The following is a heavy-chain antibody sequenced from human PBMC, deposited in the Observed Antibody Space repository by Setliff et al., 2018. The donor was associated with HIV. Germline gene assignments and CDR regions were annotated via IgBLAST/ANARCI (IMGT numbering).Heavy chain of an antibody. Sequence: SETLSLTCTVFGGSISGSNYYWGWIRQPPGKGLEWIANVHYSGSIYFNPSLRSRVAISVDTSHKQFSLRLRSVTAADTAVYYCARAKSLVRGVNYFDYWGQGTLVTVSS. CDR3: ARAKSLVRGVNYFDY. CDR2: VHYSGSI. CDR1: GGSISGSNYY. D-gene: IGHD3-10*01. V-gene: IGHV4-39*01. J-gene: IGHJ4*02.